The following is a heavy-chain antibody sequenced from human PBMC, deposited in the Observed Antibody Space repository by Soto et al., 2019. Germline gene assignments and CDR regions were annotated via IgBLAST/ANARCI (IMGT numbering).Heavy chain of an antibody. CDR1: GYTFTGYY. D-gene: IGHD3-9*01. CDR3: ARVRYFDWFSGAFDY. V-gene: IGHV1-2*04. Sequence: QVQLVQSGAEVKKPGASVKVSCKASGYTFTGYYMHWVRQAPGQVLEWMGWINPNSGGTTYAQKFQGWVTMTRDTSISTAYMELSRLRSDDTAVYYCARVRYFDWFSGAFDYWGQGTLVSVSS. CDR2: INPNSGGT. J-gene: IGHJ4*02.